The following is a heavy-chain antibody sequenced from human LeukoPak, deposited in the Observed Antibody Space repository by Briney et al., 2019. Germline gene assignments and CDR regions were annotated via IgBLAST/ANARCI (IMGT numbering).Heavy chain of an antibody. J-gene: IGHJ5*02. CDR1: GFTFSSYW. D-gene: IGHD2-15*01. V-gene: IGHV3-74*01. Sequence: PGGSLRLSCAASGFTFSSYWMHWVRHAPGKGLVWVSRINSDGSSTSYADSVKGRFTISRDNAKNTLYLQMNSLRAEDTAVYYCASLTVVRDWFDPWGQGTLVIVSS. CDR2: INSDGSST. CDR3: ASLTVVRDWFDP.